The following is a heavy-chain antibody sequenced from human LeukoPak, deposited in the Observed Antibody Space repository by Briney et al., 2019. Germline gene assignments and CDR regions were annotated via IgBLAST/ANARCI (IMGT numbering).Heavy chain of an antibody. D-gene: IGHD2-15*01. J-gene: IGHJ4*02. CDR1: GYTFTGYY. Sequence: ASVKVSCKASGYTFTGYYMHWERQAPGQGLEWMGWINPNSGGTNYAQKFQGRVTMTRDTSISTAYMELSRLRSDDTAVYYCARRPRRGLVVQGGGRGFDDHWGQGTLVTVSS. V-gene: IGHV1-2*02. CDR2: INPNSGGT. CDR3: ARRPRRGLVVQGGGRGFDDH.